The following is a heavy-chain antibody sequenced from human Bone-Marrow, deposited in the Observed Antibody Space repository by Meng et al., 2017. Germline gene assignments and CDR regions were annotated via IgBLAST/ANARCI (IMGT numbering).Heavy chain of an antibody. D-gene: IGHD3-9*01. CDR3: ARDGRGAYDILTGYYPGDYYGMDV. CDR1: GFTFSSYS. V-gene: IGHV3-21*01. Sequence: GESLKISCAASGFTFSSYSMNWVRQAPGKGLEWVSSISSSSSYIYYADSVKGRFTISRDNAKNSLYLQMNSLRAEDTAVYYCARDGRGAYDILTGYYPGDYYGMDVWGQGTTVTGSS. J-gene: IGHJ6*02. CDR2: ISSSSSYI.